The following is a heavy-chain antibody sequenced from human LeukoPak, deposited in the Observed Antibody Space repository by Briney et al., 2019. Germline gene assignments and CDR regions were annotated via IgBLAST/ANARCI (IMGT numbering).Heavy chain of an antibody. V-gene: IGHV5-51*01. CDR1: GYTFSSYW. CDR2: IYPGDSDT. D-gene: IGHD3-3*01. J-gene: IGHJ4*02. CDR3: ARQNDFRLDY. Sequence: GESLRISCRGSGYTFSSYWIGWVRQMPGKGLEWMGIIYPGDSDTRYSPSLQGQVTISVDTSIGTAYLQWSSLKASDTAIYYCARQNDFRLDYWGQGTLVTVSS.